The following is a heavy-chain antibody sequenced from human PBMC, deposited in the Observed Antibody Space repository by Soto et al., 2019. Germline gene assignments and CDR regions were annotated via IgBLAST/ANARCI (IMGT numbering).Heavy chain of an antibody. Sequence: EVQLVESGGGLVQPGGSLRLSCAASGFTFSRYWMHWVRQAPGEGLVWVSGISNEGSTTRYVDSVKGRFTISRDNVKKNLYLQLSSLRAEDTAVYYCAKYDFFVVGISRGFDIWGPGTVVTVSS. J-gene: IGHJ3*02. V-gene: IGHV3-74*01. CDR1: GFTFSRYW. CDR2: ISNEGSTT. D-gene: IGHD3-3*01. CDR3: AKYDFFVVGISRGFDI.